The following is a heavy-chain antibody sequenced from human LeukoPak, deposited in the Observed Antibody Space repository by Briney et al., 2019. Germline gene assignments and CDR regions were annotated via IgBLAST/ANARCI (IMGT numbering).Heavy chain of an antibody. CDR1: GFTFSDYY. Sequence: PGGSLRLSCAASGFTFSDYYMSWIRQAPGKGLEWVSYISSSGSTIYYADSVKGRFTISRDNAKNSLYLQMNSLRAEDTAVYYCARDGATTVVTPPPFFDYWGQGTLVTVSS. J-gene: IGHJ4*02. D-gene: IGHD4-23*01. CDR3: ARDGATTVVTPPPFFDY. V-gene: IGHV3-11*01. CDR2: ISSSGSTI.